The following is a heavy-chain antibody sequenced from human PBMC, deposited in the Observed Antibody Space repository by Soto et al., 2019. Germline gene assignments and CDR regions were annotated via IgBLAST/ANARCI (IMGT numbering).Heavy chain of an antibody. CDR3: ARSQELRFWEWLRKDNWFDP. J-gene: IGHJ5*02. CDR2: ISAYNGNT. CDR1: GYTFTSYG. V-gene: IGHV1-18*01. Sequence: ASVKVSCKASGYTFTSYGISWLRQAPGQGLEWMGWISAYNGNTNYAQKLQGRVTMTTDTSTSTAYMELRSLRSDDTAVYYCARSQELRFWEWLRKDNWFDPWGQGTLVTVSS. D-gene: IGHD3-3*01.